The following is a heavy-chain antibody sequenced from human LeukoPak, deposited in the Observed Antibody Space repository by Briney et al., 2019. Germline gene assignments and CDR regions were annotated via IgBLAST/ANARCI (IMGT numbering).Heavy chain of an antibody. Sequence: SETLSLTCTVSGGSISSYYWSWIRQPPGKGLEWIRYIYYSGSTNYNPSLKSRVTISVDTSKNQFSLKLSSVTAADTAVYYCARGHYYYYYGMDVWGQGTTVTVSS. CDR1: GGSISSYY. J-gene: IGHJ6*02. CDR3: ARGHYYYYYGMDV. CDR2: IYYSGST. V-gene: IGHV4-59*01.